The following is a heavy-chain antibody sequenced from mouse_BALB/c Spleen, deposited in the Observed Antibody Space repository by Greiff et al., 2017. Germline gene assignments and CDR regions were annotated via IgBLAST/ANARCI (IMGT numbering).Heavy chain of an antibody. D-gene: IGHD4-1*01. J-gene: IGHJ3*01. CDR1: GYSITSDYA. CDR2: ISYSGST. CDR3: ARRRGTGTFAY. Sequence: EVQLQQSGPGLVKPSQSLSLTCTVTGYSITSDYAWNWIRQFPGNKLEWMGYISYSGSTSYNPSLKSRISITRDTSKNQFFLQLNSVTTEDTATYYCARRRGTGTFAYWGQGTLVTVSA. V-gene: IGHV3-2*02.